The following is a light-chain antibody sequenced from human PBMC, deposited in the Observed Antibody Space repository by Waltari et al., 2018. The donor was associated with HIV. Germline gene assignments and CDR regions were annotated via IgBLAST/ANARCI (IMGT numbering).Light chain of an antibody. CDR1: SSNIGNNF. CDR3: ATWDTSVTAII. J-gene: IGLJ2*01. CDR2: EKD. Sequence: QSVLTQPPSVSAAPGQKVTISCSGSSSNIGNNFVSWYQQFPGTAPKLLIYEKDQRPSGIPDRLSGSKSGTSATLGITGLQTGDEGDYYCATWDTSVTAIIFGGGTRVTVL. V-gene: IGLV1-51*01.